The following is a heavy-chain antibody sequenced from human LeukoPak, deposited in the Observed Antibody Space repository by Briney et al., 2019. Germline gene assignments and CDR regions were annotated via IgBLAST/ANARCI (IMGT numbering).Heavy chain of an antibody. J-gene: IGHJ4*02. V-gene: IGHV4-38-2*02. CDR1: GYSISSGYY. CDR3: ARVISPLLSYIRIQTFDY. D-gene: IGHD3-22*01. CDR2: IYHSGST. Sequence: PSETLSLTCTVSGYSISSGYYWGWIRQPPGKGLEWIGSIYHSGSTYYNPSLKSRVTISVDTSKNQFSLKLSSVTAADTAVYYCARVISPLLSYIRIQTFDYWGQGTLVTVSS.